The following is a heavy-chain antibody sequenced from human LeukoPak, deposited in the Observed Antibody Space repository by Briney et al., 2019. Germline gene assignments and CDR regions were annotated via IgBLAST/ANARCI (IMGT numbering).Heavy chain of an antibody. Sequence: GGSLRLSCAASGFTVSSNYMSWVRQAPGKGLEWVSVIYSGGSTYYADSVKGRFTISRVNSKNTLYLQMNSLRAEDTALYYCATAARRGDFDYWGQGTLVTVSS. CDR3: ATAARRGDFDY. CDR2: IYSGGST. D-gene: IGHD6-6*01. V-gene: IGHV3-53*01. J-gene: IGHJ4*02. CDR1: GFTVSSNY.